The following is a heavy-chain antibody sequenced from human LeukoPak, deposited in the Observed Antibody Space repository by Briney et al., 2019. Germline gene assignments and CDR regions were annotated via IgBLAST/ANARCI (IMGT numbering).Heavy chain of an antibody. Sequence: GGSLRLSCAASGFTFSSYGMHWVRQAPGKGLEWVAFIRYDGSNKYYADSVKGRFTISRDNSKNTLFLQMNSLRAEDTAVYYCAKAVLVAGLFDYWGQGTLVTVSS. J-gene: IGHJ4*02. CDR3: AKAVLVAGLFDY. V-gene: IGHV3-30*02. D-gene: IGHD6-19*01. CDR2: IRYDGSNK. CDR1: GFTFSSYG.